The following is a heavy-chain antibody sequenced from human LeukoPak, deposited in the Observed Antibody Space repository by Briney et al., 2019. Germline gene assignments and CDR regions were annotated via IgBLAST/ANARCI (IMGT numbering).Heavy chain of an antibody. J-gene: IGHJ4*02. Sequence: SVKVSCKVSGYTLTELSMHWVRQAPGKGLEWMGGFDPEDGETIYAQKLQGRVTMTEDTSTDTAYMELSSLRSEDTAVYYCATRNLYDILGGTFDYWGQGTLVTVSS. D-gene: IGHD3-9*01. CDR3: ATRNLYDILGGTFDY. CDR2: FDPEDGET. CDR1: GYTLTELS. V-gene: IGHV1-24*01.